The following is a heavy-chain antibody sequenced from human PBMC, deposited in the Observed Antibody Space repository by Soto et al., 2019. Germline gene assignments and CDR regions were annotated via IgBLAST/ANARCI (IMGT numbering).Heavy chain of an antibody. V-gene: IGHV3-23*01. CDR3: ARPGSYYISAFDI. D-gene: IGHD3-10*01. CDR2: LSGSGGST. Sequence: PGGSLRLSCAASGFTFSSYAMSWVRQAPGKGLEWVSALSGSGGSTYYADPVKGRFTLSRDNSKNTLYLQMNSLRAEDTAVYYCARPGSYYISAFDIWGQGTMVTVSS. J-gene: IGHJ3*02. CDR1: GFTFSSYA.